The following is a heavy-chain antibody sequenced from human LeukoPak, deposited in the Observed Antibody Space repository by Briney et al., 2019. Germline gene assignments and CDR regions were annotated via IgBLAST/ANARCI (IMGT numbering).Heavy chain of an antibody. CDR1: GFTFSSYS. CDR3: ARDLQEWFGDDNWFGP. Sequence: PGGSLRLSCAASGFTFSSYSMNWVRQAPGKGLEWVSSISSSSSYIYYADSVKGRFTISRDNAKNSLYLQMNSLRAEDTAVYYCARDLQEWFGDDNWFGPWGQGTLVTVSS. J-gene: IGHJ5*02. CDR2: ISSSSSYI. V-gene: IGHV3-21*01. D-gene: IGHD3-10*01.